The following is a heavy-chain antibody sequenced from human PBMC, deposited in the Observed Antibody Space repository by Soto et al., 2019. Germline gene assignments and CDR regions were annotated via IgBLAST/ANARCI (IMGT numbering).Heavy chain of an antibody. D-gene: IGHD1-1*01. CDR3: ARERTGTTSMDV. J-gene: IGHJ6*02. Sequence: QVQLVQSGAEVKKPGASVKVSCKASGYTFTSYDIDWVRQATGQGLEWMGWMNPNSGNTGYAQKFRGRVTMTRNTSISTAYMELSSLRSEDTAVYYCARERTGTTSMDVWGQGTTVTVSS. CDR1: GYTFTSYD. CDR2: MNPNSGNT. V-gene: IGHV1-8*01.